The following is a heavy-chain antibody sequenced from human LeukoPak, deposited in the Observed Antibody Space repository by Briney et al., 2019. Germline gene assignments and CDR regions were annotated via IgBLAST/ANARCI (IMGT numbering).Heavy chain of an antibody. CDR2: IYYSGTT. V-gene: IGHV4-59*01. D-gene: IGHD4-17*01. CDR3: AREDPQTTVPEGMDV. J-gene: IGHJ6*02. CDR1: GGSISYYY. Sequence: SETLSLTCTVSGGSISYYYWIWIRQSPGKGLEWIGYIYYSGTTNYNPSLKSRVTISVDTSKNQFSLQLRSVTAADTAVYYCAREDPQTTVPEGMDVWGQGTTVTVSS.